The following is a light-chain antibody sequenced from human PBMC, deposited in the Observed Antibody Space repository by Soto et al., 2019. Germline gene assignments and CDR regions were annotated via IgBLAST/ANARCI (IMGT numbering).Light chain of an antibody. J-gene: IGLJ1*01. CDR3: SSDAGSNPFV. CDR1: NSDVGDNY. Sequence: QSALTQPPSASGSPGQSVTISCTGTNSDVGDNYVYWYQQHLGKAPKLIIYEVSLRPSGVPDRFSGSKSGNAASLTVSGRQVEEEADYYGSSDAGSNPFVFGTGTEVTVL. CDR2: EVS. V-gene: IGLV2-8*01.